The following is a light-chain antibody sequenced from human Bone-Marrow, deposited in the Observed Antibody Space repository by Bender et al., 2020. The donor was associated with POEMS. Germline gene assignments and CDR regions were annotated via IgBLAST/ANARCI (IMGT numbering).Light chain of an antibody. CDR2: KNN. CDR3: QVWDKDHPIVV. V-gene: IGLV1-44*01. J-gene: IGLJ2*01. CDR1: SSNIGTNN. Sequence: QSVLTQPPSASGTPGQSITISCFGGSSNIGTNNVNWYQQLPGTAPKLLMYKNNERPSGVPDRFSGSNSGDTATLTISGAEAGDEADYYCQVWDKDHPIVVFGGGTKLTVL.